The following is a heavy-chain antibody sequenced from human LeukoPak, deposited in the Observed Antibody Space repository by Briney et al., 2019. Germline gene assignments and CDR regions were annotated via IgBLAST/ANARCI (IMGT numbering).Heavy chain of an antibody. V-gene: IGHV1-69*13. CDR1: GGTFSRYA. J-gene: IGHJ3*02. CDR2: IILIFGTA. Sequence: GASVKVSCKASGGTFSRYAISWVRQAPGQGLEWMGGIILIFGTANYAQKFQGRVTITADESTSTAYMEMSSLRSEDTAVYYCARALGQLCPRPMCAFDIWGQGTMVIVSS. CDR3: ARALGQLCPRPMCAFDI. D-gene: IGHD2-2*01.